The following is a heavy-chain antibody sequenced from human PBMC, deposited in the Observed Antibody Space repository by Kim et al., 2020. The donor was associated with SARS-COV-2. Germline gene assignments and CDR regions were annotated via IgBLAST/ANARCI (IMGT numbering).Heavy chain of an antibody. CDR3: ARGSIAAAVPSYGMDV. Sequence: SVKGRFTRSRDNSKNTLYLQMNSLRAEDTAVYYCARGSIAAAVPSYGMDVWGQGTTVTVSS. V-gene: IGHV3-53*01. J-gene: IGHJ6*02. D-gene: IGHD6-13*01.